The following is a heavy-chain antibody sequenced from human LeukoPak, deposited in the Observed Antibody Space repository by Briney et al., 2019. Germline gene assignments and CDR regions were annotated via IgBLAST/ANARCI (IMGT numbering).Heavy chain of an antibody. J-gene: IGHJ6*03. Sequence: ASVKVSCKASGYTFTSYYMHWVRQAPGQGLEWMGIINPSGGSTSYAQKFQGRVTMTRDMSTSTVYMELSSLRSEDTAVYYCARDGDSSGNYYYYMDVWGKGTTVTVSS. CDR1: GYTFTSYY. V-gene: IGHV1-46*01. CDR2: INPSGGST. D-gene: IGHD3-22*01. CDR3: ARDGDSSGNYYYYMDV.